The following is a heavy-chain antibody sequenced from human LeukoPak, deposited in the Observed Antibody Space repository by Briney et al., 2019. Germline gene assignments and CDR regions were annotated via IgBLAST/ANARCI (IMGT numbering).Heavy chain of an antibody. J-gene: IGHJ6*02. CDR1: GFTFSSYE. CDR3: ARDSRFTMVRGGDGMDV. V-gene: IGHV3-48*03. D-gene: IGHD3-10*01. CDR2: ISSSVSTI. Sequence: GGSLRLSCAASGFTFSSYEMNWVRQAPGKGLEWVSYISSSVSTIYYADSVKGRFTISRDNAKNSLYLQMNSLRAEDTAVYYCARDSRFTMVRGGDGMDVWGQGTTVTVSS.